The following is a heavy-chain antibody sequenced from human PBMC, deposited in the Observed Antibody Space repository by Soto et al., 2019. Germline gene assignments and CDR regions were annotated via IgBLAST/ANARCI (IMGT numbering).Heavy chain of an antibody. CDR1: GYTVTSHY. D-gene: IGHD3-22*01. J-gene: IGHJ4*02. CDR3: ARAHDSGGYYLCDY. V-gene: IGHV1-46*03. Sequence: QVQLVQSGAEVKKPGASVKVSCKASGYTVTSHYMHWVRQAPGQGLEWMGIINPSIGDTSYAQQFQGRVTMTRDTSTNTVYMQLSSLTSEDTAVYYCARAHDSGGYYLCDYWGQGTLVTVSS. CDR2: INPSIGDT.